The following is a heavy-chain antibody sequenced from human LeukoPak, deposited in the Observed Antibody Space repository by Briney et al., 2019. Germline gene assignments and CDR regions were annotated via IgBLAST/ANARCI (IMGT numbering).Heavy chain of an antibody. Sequence: GGSLRLSCAASGFTFSSYAMHWVRQAPGKGLEWVAVISYDGSNKYYADSVKGRFTISRDNSKNTLYLQMNSLRAEDTAVYYCAKGGVPVVSPAVNWGQGTLVTVSS. J-gene: IGHJ4*02. CDR2: ISYDGSNK. CDR3: AKGGVPVVSPAVN. V-gene: IGHV3-30-3*01. D-gene: IGHD2-2*01. CDR1: GFTFSSYA.